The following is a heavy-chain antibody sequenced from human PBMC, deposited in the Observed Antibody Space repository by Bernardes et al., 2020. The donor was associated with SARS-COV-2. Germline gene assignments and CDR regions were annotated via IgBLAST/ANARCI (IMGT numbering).Heavy chain of an antibody. V-gene: IGHV3-49*04. J-gene: IGHJ6*02. CDR2: IRSKAFGGTT. D-gene: IGHD4-17*01. CDR1: GFTFSSYA. CDR3: TRVEYGDYRGYYGMDV. Sequence: ALRLSCAASGFTFSSYAMNWVRQAPGKGLEWIGFIRSKAFGGTTEYAASVKGTMSISRDDSKSIAYVEMNSLKTEDTAVYYCTRVEYGDYRGYYGMDVWGQGTTVTVSS.